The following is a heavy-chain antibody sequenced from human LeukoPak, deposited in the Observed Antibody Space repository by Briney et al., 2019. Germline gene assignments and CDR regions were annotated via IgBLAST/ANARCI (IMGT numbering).Heavy chain of an antibody. V-gene: IGHV4-59*01. J-gene: IGHJ4*02. CDR2: IYYSGST. CDR3: ARVITVRGVIFDY. Sequence: PSETLSLTCTVSGGPLSSYYWSWIRPPPGKGLEWIGYIYYSGSTNYNPSLKSRVTISVDTSKIQFSLTLNSVTAADTAVYYCARVITVRGVIFDYWGQGTLVTVSS. D-gene: IGHD3-16*01. CDR1: GGPLSSYY.